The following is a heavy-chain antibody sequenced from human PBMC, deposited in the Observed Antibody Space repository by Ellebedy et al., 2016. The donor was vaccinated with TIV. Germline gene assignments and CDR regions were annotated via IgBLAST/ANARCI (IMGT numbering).Heavy chain of an antibody. CDR3: AKGASLWVTDGFNM. CDR1: GFSSSSYA. V-gene: IGHV3-23*01. CDR2: IRGDYGST. Sequence: GGSLRLSXGASGFSSSSYALTWVRQAPGKGLEWVSSIRGDYGSTYYADSVKGRFTISRDSSSNTLFLQMNSLRAEDTATYYCAKGASLWVTDGFNMWGRGTMVTVSS. J-gene: IGHJ3*02. D-gene: IGHD3-16*01.